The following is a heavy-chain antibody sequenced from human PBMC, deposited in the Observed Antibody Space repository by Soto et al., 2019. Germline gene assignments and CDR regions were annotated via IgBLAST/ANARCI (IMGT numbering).Heavy chain of an antibody. CDR2: IDPTDSYT. Sequence: PVESVTISCDVSGYSFTRYWIIWVPQMPGKGLEWMGRIDPTDSYTNYTPSFQCHVTISSDKSISTAYLQWSSLKASDTAMYYCASHYDFWSGYYYYYGMDVWGRGTTVTVSS. J-gene: IGHJ6*01. CDR1: GYSFTRYW. CDR3: ASHYDFWSGYYYYYGMDV. V-gene: IGHV5-10-1*01. D-gene: IGHD3-3*01.